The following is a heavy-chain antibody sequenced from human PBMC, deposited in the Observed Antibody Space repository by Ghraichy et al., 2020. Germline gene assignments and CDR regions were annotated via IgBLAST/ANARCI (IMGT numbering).Heavy chain of an antibody. CDR2: ISGSGGST. D-gene: IGHD2-15*01. Sequence: GGSLRLSCAASGFTFSSYAMSWVRQAPGKGLEWVSAISGSGGSTYYADSVKGRFTISRDNSKNTLYLQMNSLRAEDTAVYYCASDYCSGGSCYSRSFLFDYWGQGTLVTVSS. CDR3: ASDYCSGGSCYSRSFLFDY. J-gene: IGHJ4*02. CDR1: GFTFSSYA. V-gene: IGHV3-23*01.